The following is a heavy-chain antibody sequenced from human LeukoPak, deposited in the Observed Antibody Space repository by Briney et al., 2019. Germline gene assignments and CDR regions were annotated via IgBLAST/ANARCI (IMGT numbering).Heavy chain of an antibody. CDR3: AKDKGAVTGTFDY. V-gene: IGHV3-23*01. Sequence: GGSLRLSWAASGFTFSTYAMSWVRQAPGRGLEWVSGLTGGGGGTSYADSVKGRFTISRDNSKNTLYLQMNSLRAEDTAVYYCAKDKGAVTGTFDYWGQGTLVTVSS. D-gene: IGHD1-14*01. J-gene: IGHJ4*02. CDR1: GFTFSTYA. CDR2: LTGGGGGT.